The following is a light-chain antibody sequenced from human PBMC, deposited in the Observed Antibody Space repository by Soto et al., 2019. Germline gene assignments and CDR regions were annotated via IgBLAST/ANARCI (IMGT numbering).Light chain of an antibody. CDR3: QQTYRTPYT. J-gene: IGKJ2*01. Sequence: DIQMTQSPSSLSASVGDRVTITCRASQSIKNYLNWYQQKPGKAPKLLIYETSTLQSGVPSSFSGSGSGTDFTLAISGVQPEEFAAYYCQQTYRTPYTFGQGTKLEIK. V-gene: IGKV1-39*01. CDR1: QSIKNY. CDR2: ETS.